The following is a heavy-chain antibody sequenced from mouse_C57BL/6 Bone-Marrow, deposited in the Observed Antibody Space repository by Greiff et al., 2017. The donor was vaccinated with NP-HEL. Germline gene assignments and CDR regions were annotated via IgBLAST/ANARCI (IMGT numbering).Heavy chain of an antibody. CDR1: GYTFTSYW. CDR2: IDPSDSYT. J-gene: IGHJ3*01. V-gene: IGHV1-59*01. CDR3: ARPVSAWFAY. Sequence: QVQLQQPGAELVRPGTSVKLSCKASGYTFTSYWMHWVKQRPGQGLEWIGVIDPSDSYTNYNQKFKGKATLTVVTSSSTAYMQLSSLTSEDSAVYYCARPVSAWFAYWGQGTLVTVSA.